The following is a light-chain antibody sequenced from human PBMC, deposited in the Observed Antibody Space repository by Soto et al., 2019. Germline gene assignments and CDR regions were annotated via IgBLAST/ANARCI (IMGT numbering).Light chain of an antibody. CDR2: SNN. V-gene: IGLV1-44*01. J-gene: IGLJ2*01. Sequence: QSVLTQPPSVSGTPGQRVNMSCSGSSSNIGSKSVSWYQHLPQTAPKLLIYSNNQRPSGVPGRFPGSKSGTSASLAISGLQSDDETQYYCAAWDDSLNVLVFGGGTKVTVL. CDR1: SSNIGSKS. CDR3: AAWDDSLNVLV.